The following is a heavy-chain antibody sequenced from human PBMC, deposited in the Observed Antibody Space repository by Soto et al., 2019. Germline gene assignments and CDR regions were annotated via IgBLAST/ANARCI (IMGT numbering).Heavy chain of an antibody. V-gene: IGHV4-30-4*01. D-gene: IGHD3-22*01. CDR1: GGSISSGDYY. CDR3: ARFSFYDSSGYSSAGFDY. J-gene: IGHJ4*02. Sequence: PSETLSLTCTVSGGSISSGDYYWSWIRQPPGKGLEWIGYIYYSGSTYYNPSLKSRVTISVDTSKNQFSLKLSSVTAADTAVYYCARFSFYDSSGYSSAGFDYWGQGTLVTVSS. CDR2: IYYSGST.